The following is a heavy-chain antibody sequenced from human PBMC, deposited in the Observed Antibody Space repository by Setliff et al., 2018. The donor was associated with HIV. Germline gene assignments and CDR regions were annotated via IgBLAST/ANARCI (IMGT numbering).Heavy chain of an antibody. CDR2: VSCYNGGT. D-gene: IGHD3-22*01. J-gene: IGHJ1*01. Sequence: GASVKVSCKASGYSLTDYYMHWVRQVPGQGLEWMGWVSCYNGGTDHAQNFQGRVTMTRDTSITTAYMELSSLRSDDTAVYYCARDSFDTSGPPYFHHWGQGTLVTVSS. CDR1: GYSLTDYY. V-gene: IGHV1-2*02. CDR3: ARDSFDTSGPPYFHH.